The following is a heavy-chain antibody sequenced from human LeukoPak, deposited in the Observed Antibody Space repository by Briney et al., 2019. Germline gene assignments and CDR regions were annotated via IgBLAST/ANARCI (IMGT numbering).Heavy chain of an antibody. CDR1: GFTFSSYA. D-gene: IGHD3-10*01. Sequence: GRSLRLSCAASGFTFSSYAMHWVRQAPGKGLEWVAVISYDGSNKYYADSVKGRFTISRDNSKNTLYLQMNSLRAEDTTVYYCARDRRYGSGSYYNGWFDPWGQGTLVTVSS. CDR2: ISYDGSNK. V-gene: IGHV3-30*04. J-gene: IGHJ5*02. CDR3: ARDRRYGSGSYYNGWFDP.